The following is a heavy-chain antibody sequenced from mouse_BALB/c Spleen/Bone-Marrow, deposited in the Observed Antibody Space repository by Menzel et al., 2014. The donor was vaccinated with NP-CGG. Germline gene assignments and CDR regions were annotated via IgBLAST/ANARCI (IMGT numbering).Heavy chain of an antibody. CDR2: SRNKANDYTT. V-gene: IGHV7-1*02. CDR3: ARANWDYFDY. J-gene: IGHJ2*01. Sequence: DAMLVESGGGLVQPGGSLRLSCATSGFTFSDFYMEWVRQPPGKRLEWIAASRNKANDYTTEYSASVKGRFTVSRDTSQSILYLQMNALRAEDTAIYYCARANWDYFDYWGQGTTLTVSS. D-gene: IGHD4-1*01. CDR1: GFTFSDFY.